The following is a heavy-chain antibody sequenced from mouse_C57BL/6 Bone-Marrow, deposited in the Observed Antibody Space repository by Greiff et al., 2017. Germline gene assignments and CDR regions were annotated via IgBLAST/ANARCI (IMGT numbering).Heavy chain of an antibody. CDR3: ARWLLRFYYFDD. D-gene: IGHD2-3*01. CDR2: IDPSDSYT. J-gene: IGHJ2*01. CDR1: GYTFTSYW. V-gene: IGHV1-59*01. Sequence: QVHVKQPGAELVRPGTSVKLSCKASGYTFTSYWMHWVKQRPGQGLEWIGVIDPSDSYTNYNQKFKGKATLTVDTSSSTAYMQLSSLTSEDSAVYYCARWLLRFYYFDDWGQGTTLTVSS.